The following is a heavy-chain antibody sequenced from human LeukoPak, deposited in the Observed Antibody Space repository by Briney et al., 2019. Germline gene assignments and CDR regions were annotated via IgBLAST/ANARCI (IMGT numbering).Heavy chain of an antibody. CDR1: GFIFSDYY. V-gene: IGHV3-11*01. CDR2: ISSSGITI. J-gene: IGHJ4*02. Sequence: GGSLRLSCAASGFIFSDYYMTWVRQAPGKGLEWVSYISSSGITIKSADSVKGRFTISRDNAQKSLYLQMSSLRADDTALYYCARGYCSGGSCWYFDYWGQGTLVTVSS. D-gene: IGHD2-15*01. CDR3: ARGYCSGGSCWYFDY.